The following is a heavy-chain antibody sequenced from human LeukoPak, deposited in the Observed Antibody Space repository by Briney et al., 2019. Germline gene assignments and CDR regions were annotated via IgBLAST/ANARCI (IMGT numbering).Heavy chain of an antibody. CDR3: ARGQRWLQSPFDY. CDR1: GGSFSSYY. Sequence: PSETLSLTCTVSGGSFSSYYWSWIRQPPGKGLEWIGYIYYSGSTNYNPSLKSRVTISLDTSENQFSLKLSSVTAADTAVYYCARGQRWLQSPFDYWGQGTLVTVSS. D-gene: IGHD5-24*01. V-gene: IGHV4-59*01. CDR2: IYYSGST. J-gene: IGHJ4*02.